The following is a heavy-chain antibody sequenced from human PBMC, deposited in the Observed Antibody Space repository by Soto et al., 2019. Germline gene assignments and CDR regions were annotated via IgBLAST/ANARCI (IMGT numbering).Heavy chain of an antibody. D-gene: IGHD2-2*01. CDR1: GGSISSGDYY. CDR2: IYYSGST. V-gene: IGHV4-30-4*01. Sequence: QVQLQESGPGLVKPSQTLSLTCTVSGGSISSGDYYWSWIRQPPGKGLEWSGYIYYSGSTYYNPYLKSRVTISVDTSKNQFSLKLSSVTAADTAVYYCARALGYCSSTSCYGGAYYYYGMDVWGQGTTVTVSS. CDR3: ARALGYCSSTSCYGGAYYYYGMDV. J-gene: IGHJ6*02.